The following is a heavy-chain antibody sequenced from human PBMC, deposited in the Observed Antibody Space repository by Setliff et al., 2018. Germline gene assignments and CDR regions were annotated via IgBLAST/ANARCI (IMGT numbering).Heavy chain of an antibody. V-gene: IGHV1-46*01. CDR3: ARDLSGPTSTLFDY. Sequence: GASVKVSCKASGYTFTSHYMHWVRQAPGLGLEWMGTINPSSGRTSYAQKFQGRVTMTRDTSTSTVYMDMSSLRSEDTAVYYCARDLSGPTSTLFDYWGQGTLVTVSS. D-gene: IGHD6-25*01. J-gene: IGHJ4*02. CDR1: GYTFTSHY. CDR2: INPSSGRT.